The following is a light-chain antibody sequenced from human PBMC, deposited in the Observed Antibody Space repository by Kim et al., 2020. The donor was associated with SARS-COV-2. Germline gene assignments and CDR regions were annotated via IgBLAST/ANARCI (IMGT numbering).Light chain of an antibody. Sequence: QSALTQPPSVSGSPGQSVTISCTGTSSDVGSYNRVSWYQQPPGTAPKLMIYDVSNRPSGVPDRFSGSKSGNTASLTISGLQAEDEADYYCSSYTSSSIYVFGTGTKVTVL. J-gene: IGLJ1*01. CDR3: SSYTSSSIYV. CDR1: SSDVGSYNR. CDR2: DVS. V-gene: IGLV2-18*02.